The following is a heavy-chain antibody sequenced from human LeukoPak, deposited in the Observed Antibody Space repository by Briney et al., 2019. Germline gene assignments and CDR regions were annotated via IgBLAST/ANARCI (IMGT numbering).Heavy chain of an antibody. CDR3: ARDIGGRYSWYYFDY. D-gene: IGHD2-8*01. V-gene: IGHV4-61*02. Sequence: SETLSLTCTVSGGSISSGSYYWSWIRQPAGKGLEWIGRIYTSGSTNYNPSLKSRVTISVDTSKNQFSLKLSSVTAADTAVYYCARDIGGRYSWYYFDYWGRGTLVTVSS. CDR2: IYTSGST. J-gene: IGHJ4*02. CDR1: GGSISSGSYY.